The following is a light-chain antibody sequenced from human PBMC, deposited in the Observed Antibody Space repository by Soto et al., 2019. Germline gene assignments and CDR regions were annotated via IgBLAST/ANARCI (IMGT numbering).Light chain of an antibody. V-gene: IGKV3-11*01. J-gene: IGKJ5*01. CDR2: DST. CDR1: QYINTS. CDR3: QQRNVWPPIT. Sequence: EIVLTQSPATLSSFTLHRVTLSCSASQYINTSLAWYQQKSGKPPRLVIYDSTLRANGVPDRFGGSRSGTEFTLTINSLEPEDFAVYYCQQRNVWPPITFGQGTRLEIK.